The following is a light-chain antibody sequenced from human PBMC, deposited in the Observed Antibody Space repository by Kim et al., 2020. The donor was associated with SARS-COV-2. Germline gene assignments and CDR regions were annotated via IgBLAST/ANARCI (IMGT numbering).Light chain of an antibody. CDR2: DAA. Sequence: SGERTTLSCRASQSSSICVAWDQQKPGQAPRLLIYDAAKRATGIPDRFSGSGCGTDFTLTISSLEPEDFAIYYCQQRNNWPPAVTFGGGTKVDIK. J-gene: IGKJ4*01. CDR1: QSSSIC. CDR3: QQRNNWPPAVT. V-gene: IGKV3-11*01.